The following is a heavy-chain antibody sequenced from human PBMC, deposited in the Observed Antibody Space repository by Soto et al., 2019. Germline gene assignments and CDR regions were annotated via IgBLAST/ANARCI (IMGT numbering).Heavy chain of an antibody. Sequence: SETLSLTCAVYGGSFSGYYWSWIRQPPGKGLEWIGEINHSGSNNYFPSLKSRVTISSDTSKNQFSLKLSSVTVADTAVYYCVMALLGALKFFGLVPSFDYWGQGTLVTVSS. CDR2: INHSGSN. J-gene: IGHJ4*02. CDR1: GGSFSGYY. D-gene: IGHD3-3*01. CDR3: VMALLGALKFFGLVPSFDY. V-gene: IGHV4-34*01.